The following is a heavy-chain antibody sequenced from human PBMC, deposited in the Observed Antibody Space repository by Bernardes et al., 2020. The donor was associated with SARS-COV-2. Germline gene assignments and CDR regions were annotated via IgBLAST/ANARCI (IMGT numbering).Heavy chain of an antibody. Sequence: SETLSLTCTVSGASITSFYWSWIRQPPGKALEWIGNIYHTGTANYNPSLKSRVTLSIYPSKNQVSLSLRSLTAADTAMYYCATWGVTAREPPTIFDVWGQWTQLTVSS. CDR3: ATWGVTAREPPTIFDV. CDR1: GASITSFY. D-gene: IGHD2-21*02. CDR2: IYHTGTA. V-gene: IGHV4-59*01. J-gene: IGHJ3*01.